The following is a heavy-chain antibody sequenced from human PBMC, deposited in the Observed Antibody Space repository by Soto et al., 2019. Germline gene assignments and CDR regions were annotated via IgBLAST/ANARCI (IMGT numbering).Heavy chain of an antibody. CDR2: IIPILGIA. CDR1: GGTFSSYT. Sequence: VQLVQSGAAVKKPGSSVKVSCKASGGTFSSYTISWVRQAPGQGLEWMGRIIPILGIANYAQKLQGRVTITADKSTSTAYMELSSLRSEDTAVYYCAREDRAGYFVVVVAATRAFDIWGQGTMVTVSS. CDR3: AREDRAGYFVVVVAATRAFDI. D-gene: IGHD2-15*01. V-gene: IGHV1-69*08. J-gene: IGHJ3*02.